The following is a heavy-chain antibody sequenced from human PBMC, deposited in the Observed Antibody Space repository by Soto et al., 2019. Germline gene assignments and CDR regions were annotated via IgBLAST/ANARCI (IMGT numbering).Heavy chain of an antibody. D-gene: IGHD6-13*01. CDR3: ARATGPTYSSSWYYYYYGMDV. CDR2: IYYSVST. J-gene: IGHJ6*02. CDR1: GGSISSYY. Sequence: PSETLSLTCTVSGGSISSYYWSWIRQPPGKGLEWIGYIYYSVSTNYNPSLKSRVTISVDTSKNQFSLKLSSVTAADTAVYYCARATGPTYSSSWYYYYYGMDVWGQGTKVTVSS. V-gene: IGHV4-59*01.